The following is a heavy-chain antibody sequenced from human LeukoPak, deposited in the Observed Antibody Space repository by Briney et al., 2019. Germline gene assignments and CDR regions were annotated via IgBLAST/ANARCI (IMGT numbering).Heavy chain of an antibody. CDR2: ISSSSSYI. Sequence: GGSLRLSCAASGFTFSSYSMNWVRQAPGKGLEWVSSISSSSSYIDYADSVKGRFTISRDNAKNSLYLQMNSLRAEDTAVYYCVRDSRPADWGQGTLVTVSS. CDR3: VRDSRPAD. V-gene: IGHV3-21*01. CDR1: GFTFSSYS. J-gene: IGHJ4*02. D-gene: IGHD2-2*01.